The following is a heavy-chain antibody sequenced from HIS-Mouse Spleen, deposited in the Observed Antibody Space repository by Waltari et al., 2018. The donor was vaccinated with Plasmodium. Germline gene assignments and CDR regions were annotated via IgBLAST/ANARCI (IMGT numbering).Heavy chain of an antibody. V-gene: IGHV1-2*02. J-gene: IGHJ1*01. Sequence: QVQLVQSGAEVKKPGASVKVSCKASGYTFTGYYMHWVRQAPGQGLEWMGWINPNSGGTNYAQKFQGRVTRTRDTSISTAYMGLSRLRSDDTAVYYCARVLGYKAAAGTFVEYFQHWGQGTLVTVSS. CDR3: ARVLGYKAAAGTFVEYFQH. D-gene: IGHD6-13*01. CDR1: GYTFTGYY. CDR2: INPNSGGT.